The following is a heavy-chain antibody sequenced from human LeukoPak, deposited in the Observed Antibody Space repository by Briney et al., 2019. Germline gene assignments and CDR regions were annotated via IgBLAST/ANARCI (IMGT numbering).Heavy chain of an antibody. CDR2: VSYDDTRR. J-gene: IGHJ4*02. D-gene: IGHD3-10*01. CDR3: AKGEGGYCGSVSYFNY. CDR1: GFPFSGYG. V-gene: IGHV3-30*18. Sequence: PGGSLRLSCAASGFPFSGYGMHWVRQAPGKGLEWVAVVSYDDTRRLYGDSVKGRFTISRDNSKNTLYLEMSSLRAEDTAVYYCAKGEGGYCGSVSYFNYWGQGTLVTVSS.